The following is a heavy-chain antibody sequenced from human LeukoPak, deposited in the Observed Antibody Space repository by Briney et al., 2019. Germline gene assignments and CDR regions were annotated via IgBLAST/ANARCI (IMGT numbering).Heavy chain of an antibody. Sequence: SETLSLTCTVSGGSISSYYWSWIRQPPGKGLEWIGYIYYSGSTNYNPSLKSRVAISVDTSKNQFSLKLTSVTAADTAVYYCARAYSWYSYFDYWGQGTLVTVSS. CDR3: ARAYSWYSYFDY. CDR1: GGSISSYY. V-gene: IGHV4-59*01. J-gene: IGHJ4*02. D-gene: IGHD6-13*01. CDR2: IYYSGST.